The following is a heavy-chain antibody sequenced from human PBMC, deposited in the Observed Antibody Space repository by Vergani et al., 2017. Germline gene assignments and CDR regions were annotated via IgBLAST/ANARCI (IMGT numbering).Heavy chain of an antibody. Sequence: QVQLVQSGAEVKKPGSSVKVSCKASGGTFSSYAMHWVRQAPGQRLEWMGWINAGNGNTKYSQKFQGRVTITRDTSASTAYMEMSSLRSEDTAVYYCASGGYSYGQKEKNYYYYYYMDVWGKGTTVTVSS. CDR1: GGTFSSYA. J-gene: IGHJ6*03. V-gene: IGHV1-3*01. D-gene: IGHD5-18*01. CDR3: ASGGYSYGQKEKNYYYYYYMDV. CDR2: INAGNGNT.